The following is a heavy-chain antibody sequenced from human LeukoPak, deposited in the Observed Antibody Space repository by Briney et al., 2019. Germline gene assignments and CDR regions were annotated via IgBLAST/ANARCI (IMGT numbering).Heavy chain of an antibody. CDR1: GGTFSIYA. CDR2: IIPIFGTA. D-gene: IGHD6-6*01. J-gene: IGHJ5*02. V-gene: IGHV1-69*13. Sequence: GASVNVSCKASGGTFSIYAISWVRQAPGQGLEWMGGIIPIFGTANYAQKFQGRVTITADESTSTAYMELSSLRSEDTAVYYCALVEYSSSSGLGRYNWFDPWGQGTLVTVSS. CDR3: ALVEYSSSSGLGRYNWFDP.